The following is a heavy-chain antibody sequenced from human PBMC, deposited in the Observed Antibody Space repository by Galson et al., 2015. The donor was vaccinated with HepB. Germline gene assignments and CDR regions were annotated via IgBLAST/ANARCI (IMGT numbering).Heavy chain of an antibody. CDR2: ISSSSSYT. CDR1: GFTFSDYY. CDR3: ARGTFRSGSYTKIHTYYFDY. D-gene: IGHD1-26*01. Sequence: SLRLSCAASGFTFSDYYMSWIRQAPGKGLEWVSYISSSSSYTNYADSVKGRFTISRDNAKNSLYLQMNSLRAEDTAVYYCARGTFRSGSYTKIHTYYFDYWGQGTLVTVSS. J-gene: IGHJ4*02. V-gene: IGHV3-11*06.